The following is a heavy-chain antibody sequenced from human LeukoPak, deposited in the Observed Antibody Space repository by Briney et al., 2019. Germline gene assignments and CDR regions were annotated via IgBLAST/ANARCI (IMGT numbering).Heavy chain of an antibody. CDR2: INHSGST. J-gene: IGHJ2*01. CDR3: ARHGRRTARSWRYFDL. CDR1: GGSFSGYY. V-gene: IGHV4-34*01. Sequence: SETLSLTCAVYGGSFSGYYWSWIRRPPGKGLEWIGEINHSGSTNYNPSLKSRVTISVDTSKNQFSLKLSSVTAADTAVYYCARHGRRTARSWRYFDLWGRGTLVTVSS. D-gene: IGHD2-8*01.